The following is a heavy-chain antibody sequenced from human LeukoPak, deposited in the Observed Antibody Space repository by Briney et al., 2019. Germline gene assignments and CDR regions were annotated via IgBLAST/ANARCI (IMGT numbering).Heavy chain of an antibody. CDR1: GFTFSEYY. CDR2: ISSSGSTI. Sequence: SGRSLRLSCAASGFTFSEYYMSWIRQAPGKGLEWVSYISSSGSTIYYADSVKGRFSISRDSSKNILYLQMNSLRAEDTAVYYCAKDRCSNGIGCYYYYMDVWGKGTTVTISS. D-gene: IGHD2-8*01. J-gene: IGHJ6*03. CDR3: AKDRCSNGIGCYYYYMDV. V-gene: IGHV3-11*04.